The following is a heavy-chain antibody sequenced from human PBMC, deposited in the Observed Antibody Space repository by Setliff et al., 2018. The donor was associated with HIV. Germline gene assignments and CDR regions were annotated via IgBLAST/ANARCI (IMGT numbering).Heavy chain of an antibody. CDR1: GTSFSDHY. Sequence: SETLSLTCSVYGTSFSDHYWSWVRQTPGKGLEWIGEMNQSGTTNYHPSLNSRVTMSIDTSERQFSLRLTSVTAADTAVYYCVRWYYCVSGACYRADYWGQGTMVTVSS. J-gene: IGHJ4*02. V-gene: IGHV4-34*01. CDR3: VRWYYCVSGACYRADY. D-gene: IGHD2-21*02. CDR2: MNQSGTT.